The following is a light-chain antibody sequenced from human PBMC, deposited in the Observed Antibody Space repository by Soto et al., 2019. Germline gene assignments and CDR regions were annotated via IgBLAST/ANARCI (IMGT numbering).Light chain of an antibody. CDR1: QSISSY. V-gene: IGKV1-39*01. CDR3: QESYTTPVA. Sequence: DIQMTQSPSSLSASVGDRVTITCRASQSISSYVNWYQQKPGKAPNLLIYAASTFQSGVPSRFSGSGSGTDFILTISSLQPEDSATYYCQESYTTPVAFGQGTKVEIK. J-gene: IGKJ1*01. CDR2: AAS.